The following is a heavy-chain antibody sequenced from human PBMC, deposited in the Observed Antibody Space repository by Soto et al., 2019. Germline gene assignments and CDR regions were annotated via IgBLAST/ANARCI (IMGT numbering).Heavy chain of an antibody. CDR3: AGLGLGWEFPFDH. J-gene: IGHJ4*01. D-gene: IGHD1-26*01. V-gene: IGHV4-61*08. CDR1: GGSVSNDAYY. Sequence: QVQLQESGPGLMKPSETLSLTCTVSGGSVSNDAYYWSWIRQPPGKGLEWIGYIYHSGSTYYNPSLKSRVIISVDLAENQFPLGLNSVNAADNAGYYCAGLGLGWEFPFDHWGQGTLVNLSS. CDR2: IYHSGST.